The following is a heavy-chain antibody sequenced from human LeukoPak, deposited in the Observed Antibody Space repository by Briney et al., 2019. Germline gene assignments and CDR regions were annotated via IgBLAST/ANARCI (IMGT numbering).Heavy chain of an antibody. CDR1: GFTFSSYE. D-gene: IGHD6-19*01. CDR2: ISGSGTII. CDR3: ARRKGCDY. Sequence: GGSLRLSCTASGFTFSSYEMNWVRQAPGKGLEWVSYISGSGTIIYYTDSVNGRFTISRDNAKNSLYLQMNSLRAEDMAVYYCARRKGCDYWGQGTLVTASS. J-gene: IGHJ4*02. V-gene: IGHV3-48*03.